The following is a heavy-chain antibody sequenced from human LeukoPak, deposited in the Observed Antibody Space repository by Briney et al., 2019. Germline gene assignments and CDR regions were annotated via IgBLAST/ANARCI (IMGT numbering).Heavy chain of an antibody. J-gene: IGHJ3*02. D-gene: IGHD6-19*01. Sequence: SVKVSCKASGGTFSSYAISWVRQAPGQGLEWMGRIIPIFGIANYAQKFQGRVTITADKSTSTAYMELSSLRSEDTAVYYCARDSSSSGDAFDIWGQGTMVAVSS. CDR2: IIPIFGIA. CDR3: ARDSSSSGDAFDI. CDR1: GGTFSSYA. V-gene: IGHV1-69*04.